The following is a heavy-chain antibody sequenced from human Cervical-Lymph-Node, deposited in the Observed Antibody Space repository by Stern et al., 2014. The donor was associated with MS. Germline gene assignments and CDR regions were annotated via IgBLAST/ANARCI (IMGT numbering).Heavy chain of an antibody. J-gene: IGHJ4*02. CDR1: GFSLVTSGVR. D-gene: IGHD3-3*01. CDR3: ARMMGSGYRHYFDY. V-gene: IGHV2-70*04. CDR2: IDWNDKT. Sequence: QITLKESGPALVKPTQTLTLTCTFSGFSLVTSGVRVSWIRQPPGKALEWLGRIDWNDKTFYNTSLMTRLTSSKDTSKNQVVLTMTNVDPVDTATYYCARMMGSGYRHYFDYWGQGTPVTVS.